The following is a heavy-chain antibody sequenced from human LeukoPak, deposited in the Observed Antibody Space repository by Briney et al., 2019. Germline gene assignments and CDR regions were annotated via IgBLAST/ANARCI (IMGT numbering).Heavy chain of an antibody. CDR3: AREPFSGRFDY. J-gene: IGHJ4*02. CDR2: IYYSGST. V-gene: IGHV4-39*07. D-gene: IGHD1-26*01. CDR1: GGSISSSSYY. Sequence: SETLSLTCTVSGGSISSSSYYWGWIRQPPGKGLEWIGSIYYSGSTYYNPSLKSRVTISVDTSKNQFSLKLSSVTAADTAVYYCAREPFSGRFDYWGQGTLVTVSS.